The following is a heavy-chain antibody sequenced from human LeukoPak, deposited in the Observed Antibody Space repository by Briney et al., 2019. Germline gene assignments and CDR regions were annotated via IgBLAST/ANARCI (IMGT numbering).Heavy chain of an antibody. CDR1: GGSFSGYY. V-gene: IGHV4-34*01. CDR3: TTGGGWGY. CDR2: INHSGST. J-gene: IGHJ4*02. D-gene: IGHD3-16*01. Sequence: SETLSLTCAVYGGSFSGYYWSWIRQPPGKGLEWIGEINHSGSTNYNPSLKSRVTISVDTSKNQFSLKLSSVTAADTAVYYCTTGGGWGYWGQGTLVTVSS.